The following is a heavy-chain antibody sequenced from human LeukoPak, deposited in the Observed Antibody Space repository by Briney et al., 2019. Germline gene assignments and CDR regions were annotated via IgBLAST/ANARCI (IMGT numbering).Heavy chain of an antibody. V-gene: IGHV4-34*01. CDR3: ARVGYCSSTSCYTFDY. CDR2: INHSGST. Sequence: SETLSLTCAVYGGSFSGYYWSWIRQPPGKGLEWIGEINHSGSTNYNPSLKSRVTISVDTSKNQFSLKLSSVTAADTAVYYCARVGYCSSTSCYTFDYWGQGILVTVSS. J-gene: IGHJ4*02. CDR1: GGSFSGYY. D-gene: IGHD2-2*02.